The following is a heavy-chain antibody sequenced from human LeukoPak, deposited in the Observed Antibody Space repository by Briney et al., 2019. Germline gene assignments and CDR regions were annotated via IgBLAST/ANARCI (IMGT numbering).Heavy chain of an antibody. CDR2: IIPIFGTA. Sequence: ASVKVSCKASGGTFSSYAISWVRQAPGQGLEWMGGIIPIFGTANYAQKFQGRVTITADESTSTAYMEPSSLRSEDTAVYYCASISRNYGDYLYGMDVWGQGTTVTVSS. CDR3: ASISRNYGDYLYGMDV. D-gene: IGHD4-17*01. CDR1: GGTFSSYA. V-gene: IGHV1-69*13. J-gene: IGHJ6*02.